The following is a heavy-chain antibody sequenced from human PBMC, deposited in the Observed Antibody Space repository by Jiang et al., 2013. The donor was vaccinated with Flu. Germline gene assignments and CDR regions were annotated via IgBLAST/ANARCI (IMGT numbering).Heavy chain of an antibody. J-gene: IGHJ4*02. Sequence: GSGLVKPSETLSLTCAVSGYSISSGYYWGWIRQPPGKGLEWIGSIYHSGSTYYNPSLKSRVTISVDTSKNQFSLKLSSVTAADTAVYYCAREVDTAMVPFFCDYWARDLVTVSS. CDR3: AREVDTAMVPFFCDY. V-gene: IGHV4-38-2*01. CDR2: IYHSGST. CDR1: GYSISSGYY. D-gene: IGHD5-18*01.